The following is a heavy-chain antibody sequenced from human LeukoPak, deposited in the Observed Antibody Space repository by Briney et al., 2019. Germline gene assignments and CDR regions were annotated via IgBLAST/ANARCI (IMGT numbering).Heavy chain of an antibody. CDR1: GGSFSGYY. D-gene: IGHD1-26*01. J-gene: IGHJ4*02. Sequence: SETLSLTCAVYGGSFSGYYWSWIRQPPGKGLEWIGEINHSGSTNYNPSLKSRVTISVDTSKNQFSLKLSSVTAADTAVYYCARVLFPRYSGSYYPTIFDYWGQGTLVTVSS. CDR3: ARVLFPRYSGSYYPTIFDY. CDR2: INHSGST. V-gene: IGHV4-34*01.